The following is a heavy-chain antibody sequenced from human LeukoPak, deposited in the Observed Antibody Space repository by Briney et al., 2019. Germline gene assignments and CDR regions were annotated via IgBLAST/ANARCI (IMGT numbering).Heavy chain of an antibody. CDR3: TRVRHGDYFDY. CDR2: VRNKPNGYTT. J-gene: IGHJ4*02. D-gene: IGHD4-17*01. V-gene: IGHV3-72*01. CDR1: GFTISDHY. Sequence: PGGSLRLSCAASGFTISDHYMDWVRQAPGKGLEWVGRVRNKPNGYTTDYGTSVKGRFTISRDDSKNSLYLQMNSLTSEDTAVYYCTRVRHGDYFDYWGQGTLGSVSP.